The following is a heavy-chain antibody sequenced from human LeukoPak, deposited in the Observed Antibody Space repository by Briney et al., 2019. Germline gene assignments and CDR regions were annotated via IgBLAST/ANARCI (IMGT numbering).Heavy chain of an antibody. CDR3: ARAEYYYDSSGYVHFDY. Sequence: LTGGSLRLSCAASGFTFSSYWMHWVRHAPGKGLVWVSRINSDGSRTNYADSVKGRFTISRDNAKNTLYLQMNSLRAEDTAVYYCARAEYYYDSSGYVHFDYWGQGTLVTVSS. CDR1: GFTFSSYW. CDR2: INSDGSRT. V-gene: IGHV3-74*01. D-gene: IGHD3-22*01. J-gene: IGHJ4*02.